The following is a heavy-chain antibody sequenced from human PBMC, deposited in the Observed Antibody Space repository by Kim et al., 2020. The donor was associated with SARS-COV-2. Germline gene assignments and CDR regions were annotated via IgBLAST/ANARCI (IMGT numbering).Heavy chain of an antibody. Sequence: GGSLRLSCAASGFTFSSYAMNWVRQAPGKGLECVSGISGNGGSTYYADSVKGRFTISRDNSKNTLYLQMNSLRAEDTAVYYCAKGGVGCSGGSCYYYFDYWGQGTLVTVSS. V-gene: IGHV3-23*01. CDR1: GFTFSSYA. CDR3: AKGGVGCSGGSCYYYFDY. J-gene: IGHJ4*02. CDR2: ISGNGGST. D-gene: IGHD2-15*01.